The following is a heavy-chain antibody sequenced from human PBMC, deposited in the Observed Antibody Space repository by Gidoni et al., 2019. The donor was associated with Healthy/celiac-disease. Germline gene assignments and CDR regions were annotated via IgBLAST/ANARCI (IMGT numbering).Heavy chain of an antibody. CDR3: AHSEVGIYGDPTFLL. CDR1: GFSLSTSGVG. Sequence: QITLKESGHTLVKPTQTLTLTCTFSGFSLSTSGVGVGWIRQPPGKAREWLALIYWDDDKRYSPSLKSRLTITKETSKNQVVLTRTNMDPVDTATYYCAHSEVGIYGDPTFLLWGQGTLVTVSS. D-gene: IGHD4-17*01. V-gene: IGHV2-5*02. J-gene: IGHJ4*02. CDR2: IYWDDDK.